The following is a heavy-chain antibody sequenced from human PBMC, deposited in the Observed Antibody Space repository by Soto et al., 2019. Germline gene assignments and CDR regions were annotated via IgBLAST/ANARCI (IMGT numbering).Heavy chain of an antibody. CDR3: ARSGGYCSGGSCYHPFDY. J-gene: IGHJ4*02. D-gene: IGHD2-15*01. V-gene: IGHV5-51*01. Sequence: GGSLKISCKGSGYSFTSYWIGWVGQMPGEGLEWMGIIYPGDSDTRYSPSFQGQVTISADKSISTAYLQWSSLKASDTAMYYCARSGGYCSGGSCYHPFDYWGQGTLVTVSS. CDR2: IYPGDSDT. CDR1: GYSFTSYW.